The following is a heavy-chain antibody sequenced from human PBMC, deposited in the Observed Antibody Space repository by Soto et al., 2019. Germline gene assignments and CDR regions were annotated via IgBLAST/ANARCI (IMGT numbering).Heavy chain of an antibody. CDR3: ARGEGGSWTYCLDY. CDR1: GGTFSSYT. CDR2: IIPILGIA. D-gene: IGHD6-13*01. Sequence: QVQLVQSGAEVKKPGSSVKVSGKASGGTFSSYTISWVRQAPGKGLEWMGRIIPILGIANYAQKFQGRVTMSAEKSTSTAYMELGSLRSEDTAGYYGARGEGGSWTYCLDYGGQGSVVTVSS. J-gene: IGHJ4*02. V-gene: IGHV1-69*02.